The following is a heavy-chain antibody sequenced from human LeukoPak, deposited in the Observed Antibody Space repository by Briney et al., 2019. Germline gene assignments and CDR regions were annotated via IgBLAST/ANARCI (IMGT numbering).Heavy chain of an antibody. D-gene: IGHD2-2*01. V-gene: IGHV3-7*01. J-gene: IGHJ3*02. CDR2: IKQDGSEK. CDR3: AKLEGFDCSSTSCYDAFDI. Sequence: GGSLRLSCAASGVTFSSYWMSWVRQAPGKGLEWVANIKQDGSEKYYVDSVKGRFTISRDNAKNSLYLQMNSLRAEDTAVYYCAKLEGFDCSSTSCYDAFDIWGQGTMVTVSS. CDR1: GVTFSSYW.